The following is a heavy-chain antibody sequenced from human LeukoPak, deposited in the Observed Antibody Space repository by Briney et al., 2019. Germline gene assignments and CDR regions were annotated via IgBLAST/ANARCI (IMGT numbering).Heavy chain of an antibody. V-gene: IGHV3-53*04. Sequence: GGSLRLSCAASEFTFSSNYMSWVRQAPGKGLEWVSDIYSGGSTYYSDSVKGRFTISRHNYKNTLYLQMNSLRGEDTAVYYCATIGGDYVSFDNSGQGTLVTVTS. D-gene: IGHD4-17*01. J-gene: IGHJ4*02. CDR2: IYSGGST. CDR1: EFTFSSNY. CDR3: ATIGGDYVSFDN.